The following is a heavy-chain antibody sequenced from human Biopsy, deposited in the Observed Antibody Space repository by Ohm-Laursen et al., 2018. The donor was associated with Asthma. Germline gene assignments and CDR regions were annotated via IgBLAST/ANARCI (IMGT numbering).Heavy chain of an antibody. CDR2: IHHSGTS. CDR1: GGSINIGDYY. Sequence: TLSLTCTVSGGSINIGDYYWNWIRQHPGKGLEWIGYIHHSGTSYFNPSLKSRASFSRDTSKNQFSLRLSSVTATNTAMYYCARIPRRSGSYFVDYWGQGTLVIVSS. V-gene: IGHV4-31*03. CDR3: ARIPRRSGSYFVDY. J-gene: IGHJ4*02. D-gene: IGHD3-22*01.